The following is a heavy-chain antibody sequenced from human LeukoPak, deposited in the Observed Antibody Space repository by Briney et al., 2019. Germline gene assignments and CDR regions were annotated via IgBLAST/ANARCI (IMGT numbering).Heavy chain of an antibody. D-gene: IGHD6-19*01. Sequence: PGRSLRLSCAASGFTFSSYAMHWVRQAPGKGLEWVAVISYDGSNKYYADSVKGRFTISRDNSKNTLYLQMNSLRAEDTAVYYCARDKQWLEYPDYWGQGTLVTVSP. J-gene: IGHJ4*02. CDR1: GFTFSSYA. CDR3: ARDKQWLEYPDY. V-gene: IGHV3-30*04. CDR2: ISYDGSNK.